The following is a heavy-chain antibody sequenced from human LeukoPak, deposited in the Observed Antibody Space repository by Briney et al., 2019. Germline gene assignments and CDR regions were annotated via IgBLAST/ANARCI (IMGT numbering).Heavy chain of an antibody. D-gene: IGHD2-2*01. J-gene: IGHJ4*02. V-gene: IGHV3-21*01. CDR1: GFAFSNSC. CDR2: IVSTSRHI. CDR3: AKDGGEVPTPSTRGQDY. Sequence: GGSLRLSCATSGFAFSNSCMNWARQAPGKRLEWLSSIVSTSRHIVYADSVRGRFTISRDNAKNALYLQMDSLGIVDKALCYCAKDGGEVPTPSTRGQDYWGQGTLVTVSS.